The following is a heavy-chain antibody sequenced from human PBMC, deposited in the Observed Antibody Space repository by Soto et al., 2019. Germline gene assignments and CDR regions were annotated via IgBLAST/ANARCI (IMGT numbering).Heavy chain of an antibody. Sequence: ASVKVSCKASGYTFTGYYMHWVRQAPGQGLEWMGWINPNSGGTNYAQKFQGWVTMTRDTSISTAYMELSRLRSDDTAVYYCARDPYKGYYYSGMAFWGQGTTVPVS. CDR2: INPNSGGT. D-gene: IGHD1-1*01. CDR3: ARDPYKGYYYSGMAF. V-gene: IGHV1-2*04. CDR1: GYTFTGYY. J-gene: IGHJ6*02.